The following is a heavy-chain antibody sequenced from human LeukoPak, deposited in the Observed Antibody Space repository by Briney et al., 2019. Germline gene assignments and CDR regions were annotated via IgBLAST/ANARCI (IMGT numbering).Heavy chain of an antibody. J-gene: IGHJ4*02. Sequence: GGSLRLSCVGSGFTFSKYWMSWVRQAPGKGLEWVASIKGYESDKKFVDSVKGRFTISRDNPQNSLYLQINSLRAEDTAVYYCARGDEESVDRPSDYWGQGTLVTVSS. CDR1: GFTFSKYW. CDR2: IKGYESDK. CDR3: ARGDEESVDRPSDY. D-gene: IGHD3-22*01. V-gene: IGHV3-7*01.